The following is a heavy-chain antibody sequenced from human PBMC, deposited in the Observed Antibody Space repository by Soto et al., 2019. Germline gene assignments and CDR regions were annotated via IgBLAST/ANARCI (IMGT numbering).Heavy chain of an antibody. V-gene: IGHV1-3*05. CDR1: GYTFTGYA. Sequence: QVQLVQSGAEEKKPGASVKVSCKASGYTFTGYAMHWVRQAPGQRLEWMGWINAGNGNTKYSQKFQGRVTITRDTSASTAYMELSSLRSEDTAVYYCERAVAVPADFEYWGQGTLVTVSS. CDR3: ERAVAVPADFEY. D-gene: IGHD6-19*01. CDR2: INAGNGNT. J-gene: IGHJ4*02.